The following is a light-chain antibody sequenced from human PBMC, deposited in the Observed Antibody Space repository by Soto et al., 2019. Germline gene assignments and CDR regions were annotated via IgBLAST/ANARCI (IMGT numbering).Light chain of an antibody. CDR3: CSYAGSYTSVV. J-gene: IGLJ2*01. CDR2: DVT. Sequence: QSVLTQPRSVSGSPGQSVTISCTGTSSDVGGYNYVSWYQQHPGKAPKLMIYDVTKRPSGVPDRFSGSKSGNTASLIISGLQAEDEADYHCCSYAGSYTSVVFGGGTKVTVL. V-gene: IGLV2-11*01. CDR1: SSDVGGYNY.